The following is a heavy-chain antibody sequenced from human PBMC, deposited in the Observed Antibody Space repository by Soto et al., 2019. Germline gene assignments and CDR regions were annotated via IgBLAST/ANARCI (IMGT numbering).Heavy chain of an antibody. J-gene: IGHJ4*02. CDR3: AKDSDSTSPFDY. V-gene: IGHV3-30*18. CDR2: ISYDGNSK. Sequence: GGSLRLSCAASGFTFIRCGMHWVRQAPGKGLEWVAVISYDGNSKFYADSVKGRFTISRDNSKNTLYLQMNSLRVEDTAVYYCAKDSDSTSPFDYWGQGTLVTVSS. D-gene: IGHD2-21*01. CDR1: GFTFIRCG.